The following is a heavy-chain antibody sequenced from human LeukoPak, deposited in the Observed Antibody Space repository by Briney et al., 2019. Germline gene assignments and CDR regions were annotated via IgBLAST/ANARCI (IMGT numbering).Heavy chain of an antibody. CDR1: GFTFSDYY. D-gene: IGHD3-10*01. J-gene: IGHJ4*02. CDR2: ISSSGSTI. Sequence: GGSLRLSCAASGFTFSDYYMSWIRQAPGKGLEWVSYISSSGSTIYYADSVKGRFTISRDNAKNSLYLQMNSLRAEDTAVYYCARDSEYGSGSYLPDYWGQGTLVTVSS. CDR3: ARDSEYGSGSYLPDY. V-gene: IGHV3-11*04.